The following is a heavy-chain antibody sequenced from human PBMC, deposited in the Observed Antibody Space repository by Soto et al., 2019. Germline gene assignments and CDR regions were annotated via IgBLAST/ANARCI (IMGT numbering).Heavy chain of an antibody. CDR3: ARGFGSRGWGWYFDL. CDR1: GFTFSSYW. V-gene: IGHV3-74*01. D-gene: IGHD6-19*01. Sequence: EVQLVESGGGLIQPGGSLRLSCAASGFTFSSYWMHWVRQAPGKGLVWVSRINTEGSSTIYADSVKGRFTISRDNAKNTQYLQMNSLRAEDTAVYYCARGFGSRGWGWYFDLWGRGTLVTVSS. CDR2: INTEGSST. J-gene: IGHJ2*01.